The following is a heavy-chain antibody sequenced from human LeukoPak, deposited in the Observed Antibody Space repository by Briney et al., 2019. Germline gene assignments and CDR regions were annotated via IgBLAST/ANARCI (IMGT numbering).Heavy chain of an antibody. CDR1: GYTFTSYA. J-gene: IGHJ6*04. V-gene: IGHV1-3*01. CDR3: ASATRGVYGMDV. D-gene: IGHD5-24*01. Sequence: ASVKVSCKASGYTFTSYAMHWVRQAPGQRLEXMGWINAGNGNTKYSQKFQGRVTITRDTSASTAYMELSSLRSEDTAVYYCASATRGVYGMDVWGKGTTVTVSS. CDR2: INAGNGNT.